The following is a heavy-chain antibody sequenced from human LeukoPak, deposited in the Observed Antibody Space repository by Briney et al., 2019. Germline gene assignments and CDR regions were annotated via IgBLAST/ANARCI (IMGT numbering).Heavy chain of an antibody. CDR2: ISPGGDTL. D-gene: IGHD1-26*01. CDR1: GFTFSSYG. V-gene: IGHV3-48*03. J-gene: IGHJ5*01. CDR3: ARLNGAPPRFDS. Sequence: GGSLRLSCGASGFTFSSYGLTWVRQGPGEGLEWIAYISPGGDTLSYDYSVKGRFTIARDDAKETLYLHMTSLRVGDSALYFCARLNGAPPRFDSWGQGTLVTVSA.